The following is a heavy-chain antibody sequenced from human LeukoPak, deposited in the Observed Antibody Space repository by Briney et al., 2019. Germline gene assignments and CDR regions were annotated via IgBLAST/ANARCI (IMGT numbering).Heavy chain of an antibody. Sequence: GGSLRLSCAASGFTFSDYYMSWIRQAPGKGLERVSVIYSGGSTYYADSVKGRFTISRDNSKNTLYLQMNSLRAEDTAVYYCARDLGYYYYYMDVWGKGTTVTVSS. CDR3: ARDLGYYYYYMDV. V-gene: IGHV3-66*02. CDR1: GFTFSDYY. D-gene: IGHD7-27*01. J-gene: IGHJ6*03. CDR2: IYSGGST.